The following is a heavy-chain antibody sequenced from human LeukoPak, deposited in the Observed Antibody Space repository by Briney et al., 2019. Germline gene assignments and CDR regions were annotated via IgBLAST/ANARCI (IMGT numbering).Heavy chain of an antibody. CDR2: INPNSGGT. J-gene: IGHJ4*02. CDR3: ARVTVVGYFDY. CDR1: GYTFTGYY. D-gene: IGHD6-19*01. Sequence: ASVKVSCKASGYTFTGYYMHWVRQPPGQGLEWMGWINPNSGGTNYAKKLQGRVTMTRDTSISTAYMELSRLRSDDTAVYYCARVTVVGYFDYWGQGTLVTVSS. V-gene: IGHV1-2*02.